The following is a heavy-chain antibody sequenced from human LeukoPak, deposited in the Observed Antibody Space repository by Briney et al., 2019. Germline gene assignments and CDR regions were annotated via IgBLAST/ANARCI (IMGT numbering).Heavy chain of an antibody. D-gene: IGHD2-15*01. CDR3: ARDRVVGLGIDNAFDI. Sequence: SVKVSCKASGGTFSRYAISWVRQAPGQGLEWMGGIIPVFGTANYAQKFQGRVTITADESTSTAYMELSSLRSEDTAVYYRARDRVVGLGIDNAFDIWGHGTMVTVSS. CDR1: GGTFSRYA. CDR2: IIPVFGTA. V-gene: IGHV1-69*01. J-gene: IGHJ3*02.